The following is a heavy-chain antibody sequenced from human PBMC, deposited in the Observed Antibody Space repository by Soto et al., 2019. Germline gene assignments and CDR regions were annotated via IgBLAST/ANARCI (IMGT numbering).Heavy chain of an antibody. J-gene: IGHJ5*02. CDR1: GFTFSTYT. CDR3: ARGGGYLWTYHWFDP. CDR2: ISGSSSTI. Sequence: EVQLVESGGGLVQPGGSLRLSCAASGFTFSTYTMNWVRQAPGKGLEWVSYISGSSSTIYYTDSVKGRFTISRDNAKNSLYLQMNSLRDEDTAVYYCARGGGYLWTYHWFDPWGQGALVTVSS. V-gene: IGHV3-48*02. D-gene: IGHD1-7*01.